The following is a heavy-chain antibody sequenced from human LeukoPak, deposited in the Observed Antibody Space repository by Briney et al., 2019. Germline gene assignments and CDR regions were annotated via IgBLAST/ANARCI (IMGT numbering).Heavy chain of an antibody. J-gene: IGHJ2*01. CDR3: VRNEWVEQYWYFDL. CDR1: GFTFRNYA. Sequence: PGGSLRLSCAASGFTFRNYAMSWVRQAPGKGLEWVSGINGADTTTLYADSVKGRFTISRDNSKNALSLQMNSLRAEDTAVYYCVRNEWVEQYWYFDLWGRVTMVTVYS. D-gene: IGHD1/OR15-1a*01. CDR2: INGADTTT. V-gene: IGHV3-23*01.